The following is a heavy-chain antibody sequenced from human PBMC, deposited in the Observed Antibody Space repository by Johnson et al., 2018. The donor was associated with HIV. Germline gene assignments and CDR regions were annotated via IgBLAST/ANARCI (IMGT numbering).Heavy chain of an antibody. CDR2: ISFDGKNK. CDR3: ASGDDDGF. V-gene: IGHV3-30*04. CDR1: GFTFSSYA. D-gene: IGHD5-12*01. Sequence: QVQLVESGGGVVQPGRSLRLSCAASGFTFSSYAMHWVRQAPGKGLEWVAVISFDGKNKFYADSVKGRFTISRDNSRNTLYLQMNSLRPEDTAEYYCASGDDDGFWGRGTLVTVSS. J-gene: IGHJ4*03.